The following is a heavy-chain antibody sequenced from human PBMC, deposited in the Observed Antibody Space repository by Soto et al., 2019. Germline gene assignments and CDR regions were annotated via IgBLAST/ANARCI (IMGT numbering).Heavy chain of an antibody. CDR3: ARNEYSSSSPDYYYYYGMDV. CDR2: IIPIFGTA. V-gene: IGHV1-69*13. Sequence: GASVKVSCKASGGTFSSYAISWVRQAPGQGLEWLGGIIPIFGTANYAQKFQGRVTITADESTSTAYMELSSLRSEDTAVYYCARNEYSSSSPDYYYYYGMDVWGQGTTVNVSS. CDR1: GGTFSSYA. D-gene: IGHD6-6*01. J-gene: IGHJ6*02.